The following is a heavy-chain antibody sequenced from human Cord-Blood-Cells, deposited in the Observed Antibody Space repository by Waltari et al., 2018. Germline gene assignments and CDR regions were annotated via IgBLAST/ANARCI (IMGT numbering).Heavy chain of an antibody. V-gene: IGHV4-34*01. CDR3: ARLVGGYNWNDY. CDR1: GGSFGRHH. J-gene: IGHJ4*02. CDR2: INHRAST. D-gene: IGHD1-1*01. Sequence: QVQLQQWGAGLLKPSDTRSLTCAVYGGSFGRHHRSGIRQPPGKGLEWIGEINHRASTNYNPSLNTRVTISDTSKNQFSLTLSSVTAADTAVYSCARLVGGYNWNDYWGQGTLVTVSS.